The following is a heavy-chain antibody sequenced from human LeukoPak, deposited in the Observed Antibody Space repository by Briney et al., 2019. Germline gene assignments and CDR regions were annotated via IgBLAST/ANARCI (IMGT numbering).Heavy chain of an antibody. CDR1: GYSFTSYW. J-gene: IGHJ3*02. CDR3: ARQGGIMGATSAFDI. CDR2: IYPGDSDT. Sequence: GESLKISCKGSGYSFTSYWIGWVRQMPGKGLEWMGIIYPGDSDTRYSPSFQGQVTISADKSISTAYLQWSSLKASDTAMYYCARQGGIMGATSAFDIWGQGTVVTVSS. V-gene: IGHV5-51*01. D-gene: IGHD1-26*01.